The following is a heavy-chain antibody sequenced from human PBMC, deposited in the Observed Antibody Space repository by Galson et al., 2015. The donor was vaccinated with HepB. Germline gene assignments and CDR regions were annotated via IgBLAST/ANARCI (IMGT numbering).Heavy chain of an antibody. Sequence: SLRLSCAASGFTFSSYAMSWVRQAPGKGLEWVSAISGSGGSTYYADSVKGRFTISRDNSENTLYLQMNSLRAEDTAVYYCAKGVNDYGDYGGSYWGQGTLVTVSS. CDR3: AKGVNDYGDYGGSY. D-gene: IGHD4-17*01. CDR1: GFTFSSYA. V-gene: IGHV3-23*01. CDR2: ISGSGGST. J-gene: IGHJ4*02.